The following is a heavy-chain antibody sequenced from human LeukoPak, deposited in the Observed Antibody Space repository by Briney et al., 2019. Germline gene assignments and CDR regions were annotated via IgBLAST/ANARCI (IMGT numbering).Heavy chain of an antibody. CDR1: GYSFTSYC. D-gene: IGHD3-3*01. J-gene: IGHJ4*02. V-gene: IGHV1-46*01. CDR3: ARGYYDFPF. CDR2: INPIGGST. Sequence: ASVKVSCKASGYSFTSYCMQWVRQAPGQGLEWMGIINPIGGSTTYAQNFQGGVTMTRDTSTSTVYMDLTSLRSEDTAVYYCARGYYDFPFWGQGTLVTVSS.